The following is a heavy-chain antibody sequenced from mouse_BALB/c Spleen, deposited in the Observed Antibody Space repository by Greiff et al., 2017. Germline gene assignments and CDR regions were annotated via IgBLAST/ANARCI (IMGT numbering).Heavy chain of an antibody. CDR2: ISSGSSTI. V-gene: IGHV5-17*02. J-gene: IGHJ2*01. CDR3: ARGPMGDY. CDR1: GFTFSSFG. Sequence: EVMLVESGGGLVQPGGSRKLSCAASGFTFSSFGMHWVRQAPEKGLEWVAYISSGSSTIYYADTVKGRFTISRDNPKNTLFLQMTSLRSEDTAMYYCARGPMGDYWGQGTTLTVSS. D-gene: IGHD6-5*01.